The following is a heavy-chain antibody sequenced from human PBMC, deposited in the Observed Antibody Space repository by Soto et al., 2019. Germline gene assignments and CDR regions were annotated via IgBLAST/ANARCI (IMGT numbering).Heavy chain of an antibody. CDR1: GGSISVYY. D-gene: IGHD1-26*01. Sequence: QVQLQESGPGQVKPSETLSLTCTISGGSISVYYWSWVRQPPGHELEWIGYIYASGSPYYNPSLRSRVTTSADTSNNQIPLKLTSPTAADTAVYYCARGVGSSPPRYWGRGTLVTVSS. V-gene: IGHV4-59*01. J-gene: IGHJ4*02. CDR3: ARGVGSSPPRY. CDR2: IYASGSP.